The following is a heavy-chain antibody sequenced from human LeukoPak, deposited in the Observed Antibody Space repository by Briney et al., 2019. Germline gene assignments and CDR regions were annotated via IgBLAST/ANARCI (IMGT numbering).Heavy chain of an antibody. CDR2: ISAYNGNT. J-gene: IGHJ3*02. CDR3: ARGKDTMIVVVILDAFDI. CDR1: GYTFTIYG. D-gene: IGHD3-22*01. V-gene: IGHV1-18*01. Sequence: ASLKLSSTASGYTFTIYGISWVRQAPGQGLEWMGWISAYNGNTNYAQKLQGRVIMTTDTSTSTAYMELRSLRSDDTAVYYCARGKDTMIVVVILDAFDIWGQGTMVTVSS.